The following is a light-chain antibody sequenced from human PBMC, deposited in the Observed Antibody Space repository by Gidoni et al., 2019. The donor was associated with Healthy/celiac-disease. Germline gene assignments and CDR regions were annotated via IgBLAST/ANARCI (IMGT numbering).Light chain of an antibody. J-gene: IGLJ2*01. V-gene: IGLV2-11*01. CDR1: SSAVGGYNY. CDR3: CSYAGSYTFEVV. Sequence: QSALTQPRSVSGSPGQSVTISCTGTSSAVGGYNYVSWYQQHPGKAPNLMIYDVSKRPSGVPDRFSGSKSGNTASLTISGLQAEDEADYYCCSYAGSYTFEVVFGGGTKLTVL. CDR2: DVS.